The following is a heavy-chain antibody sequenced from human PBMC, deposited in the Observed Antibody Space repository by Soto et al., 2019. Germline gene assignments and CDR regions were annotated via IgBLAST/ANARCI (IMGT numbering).Heavy chain of an antibody. V-gene: IGHV3-9*01. J-gene: IGHJ4*02. Sequence: DVQLVESGGGLVQPDRSLRLSCAASGVSFDDYAMHWVRQAPEKGLELVSGISWSSGNIGYADSVKGRFTISRHNANNSLYLQMSSLRTEDTALYYCGKGRGGSYGRYCFAYWGQGALVTVSS. CDR1: GVSFDDYA. D-gene: IGHD1-26*01. CDR3: GKGRGGSYGRYCFAY. CDR2: ISWSSGNI.